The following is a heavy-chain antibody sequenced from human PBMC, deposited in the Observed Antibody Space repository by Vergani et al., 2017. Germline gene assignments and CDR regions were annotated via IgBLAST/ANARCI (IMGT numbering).Heavy chain of an antibody. CDR1: GYTFTGYY. CDR3: ARDIVVVTAPPGWFDP. CDR2: INSNSGGT. Sequence: QVQLVQSGAEVKKPWASVKVSCKASGYTFTGYYMHWVRQAPGQGLEWMGWINSNSGGTNYAQKFQGRVTMTRDPSISTAYMELSRLRSDDTAVYYCARDIVVVTAPPGWFDPWGQGTLVTVSS. J-gene: IGHJ5*02. D-gene: IGHD2-21*02. V-gene: IGHV1-2*02.